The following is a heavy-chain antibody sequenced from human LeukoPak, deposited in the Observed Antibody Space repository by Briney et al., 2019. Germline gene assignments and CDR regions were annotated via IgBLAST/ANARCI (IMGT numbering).Heavy chain of an antibody. Sequence: GGSLRLSCTASGFTFSSYEMNWVRQSPGKGLEWISYISGSGTTIYYADSVKGRFTISRDNAKNSLYLHMNSLRAEDTALYYCVRANWCGRVCYIWGQGTMVTVSS. V-gene: IGHV3-48*03. J-gene: IGHJ4*02. CDR2: ISGSGTTI. CDR3: VRANWCGRVCYI. D-gene: IGHD7-27*01. CDR1: GFTFSSYE.